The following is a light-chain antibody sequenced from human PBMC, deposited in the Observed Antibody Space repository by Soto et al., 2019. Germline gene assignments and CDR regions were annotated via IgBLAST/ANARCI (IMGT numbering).Light chain of an antibody. CDR2: GAS. CDR1: QSVRSNY. Sequence: EIVLTQSPGTLSLSPGERATLSCRASQSVRSNYLAWYQQKPGQAPRLLIYGASSRATGIPDRFSGSGSGTDFTLTISRLEPEDFAVYYCQQYDSSPMYTFGHGTKLEIK. V-gene: IGKV3-20*01. CDR3: QQYDSSPMYT. J-gene: IGKJ2*01.